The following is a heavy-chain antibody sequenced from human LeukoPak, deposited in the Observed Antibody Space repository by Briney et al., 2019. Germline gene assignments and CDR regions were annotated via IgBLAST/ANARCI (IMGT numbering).Heavy chain of an antibody. Sequence: PGGSLRLSCAASGFNFSSYAMSWVPQAPGKGLEGVSAISGSGGSTYYADSVKGRFTISRDNSKNTLYLQMNSLRAEDTAVYYCAKAYSSSWYSAFDIWGQGTMVTVSS. J-gene: IGHJ3*02. D-gene: IGHD6-13*01. CDR3: AKAYSSSWYSAFDI. CDR1: GFNFSSYA. CDR2: ISGSGGST. V-gene: IGHV3-23*01.